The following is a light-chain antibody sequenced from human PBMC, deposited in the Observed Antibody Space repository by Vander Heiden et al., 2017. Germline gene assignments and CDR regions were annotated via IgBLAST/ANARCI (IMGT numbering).Light chain of an antibody. CDR2: FGS. J-gene: IGKJ1*01. CDR3: MQALQTPRT. V-gene: IGKV2-28*01. CDR1: QSRLQSNGHNY. Sequence: DIEMTQSPLSLPVTPGEPASISCRSSQSRLQSNGHNYLEWYLQKPGQSPQVVIYFGSNRASGVPDRFSGSGSGTDFTLKISRVEAEDVGVYYCMQALQTPRTFGQGTKVEIK.